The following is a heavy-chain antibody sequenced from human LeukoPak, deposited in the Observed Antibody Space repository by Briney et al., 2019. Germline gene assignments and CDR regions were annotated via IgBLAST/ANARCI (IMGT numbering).Heavy chain of an antibody. Sequence: ASVKVSCKASGYTFTGYYMHWVRQAPGQGLEWMGWIDPNSGGTNYAQKFQGRVTMTRDTSISTAYMELSRLRSDDTAVYYCARKGGSYGAFDIWGQGTMVTVSS. CDR1: GYTFTGYY. J-gene: IGHJ3*02. V-gene: IGHV1-2*02. D-gene: IGHD1-26*01. CDR3: ARKGGSYGAFDI. CDR2: IDPNSGGT.